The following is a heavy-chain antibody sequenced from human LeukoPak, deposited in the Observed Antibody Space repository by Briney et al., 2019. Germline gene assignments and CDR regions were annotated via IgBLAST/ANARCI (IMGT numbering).Heavy chain of an antibody. Sequence: GGSLRLSCAVFGFTFSDYGMHWVRQAPGKGLEWVAVIWYDGSNKYYGDPVKGRFTISRDNSKNTLYLQMNSLRVEDTAVYYCARDRPTGSYYSIDYWGQGTLVTVSS. CDR3: ARDRPTGSYYSIDY. D-gene: IGHD1-26*01. J-gene: IGHJ4*02. CDR2: IWYDGSNK. V-gene: IGHV3-33*01. CDR1: GFTFSDYG.